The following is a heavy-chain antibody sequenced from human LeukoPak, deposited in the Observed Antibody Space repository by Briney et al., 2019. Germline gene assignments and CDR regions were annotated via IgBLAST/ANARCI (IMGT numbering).Heavy chain of an antibody. CDR2: IRYDGSNK. CDR3: AKDGCSSTTPTLECRYYFDY. CDR1: GLTFSSYG. Sequence: GGSLRLSCAASGLTFSSYGMHWVRQAPGKGLEWVAFIRYDGSNKYYADSVKGRFTISRDNSKNTLYLQMDSLRAEDTAVYYCAKDGCSSTTPTLECRYYFDYWGQGTLVTVSS. J-gene: IGHJ4*02. D-gene: IGHD2-2*01. V-gene: IGHV3-30*02.